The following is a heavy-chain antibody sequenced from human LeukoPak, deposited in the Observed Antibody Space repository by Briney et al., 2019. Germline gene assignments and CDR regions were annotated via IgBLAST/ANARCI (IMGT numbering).Heavy chain of an antibody. D-gene: IGHD6-13*01. CDR2: IYYSGST. V-gene: IGHV4-59*08. J-gene: IGHJ5*02. CDR1: GGSISGYY. Sequence: SETLSLTCTVSGGSISGYYWSWIRQPPGKGLEWIGYIYYSGSTNYNPSLKSRVTISVDTSKNQFSLKLSSVTAADTAVYYCARHRYSSSWYYGELDPWGQGTLVTVSS. CDR3: ARHRYSSSWYYGELDP.